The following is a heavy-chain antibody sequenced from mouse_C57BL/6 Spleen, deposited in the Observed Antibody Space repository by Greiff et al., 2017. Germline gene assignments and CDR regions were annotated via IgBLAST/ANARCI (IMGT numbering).Heavy chain of an antibody. CDR2: IDPSDSYT. Sequence: QVQLQQPGAELVMPGASVKLSCKASGYTFTSYWMHWVKQRPGQGLEWIGEIDPSDSYTNYNQKFKGKSTLTVDKSSSTAYMQLSSLTSEDSAVYYCARRGTVVAKLYYYAMDYWGQGTSVTVSS. CDR3: ARRGTVVAKLYYYAMDY. D-gene: IGHD1-1*01. V-gene: IGHV1-69*01. J-gene: IGHJ4*01. CDR1: GYTFTSYW.